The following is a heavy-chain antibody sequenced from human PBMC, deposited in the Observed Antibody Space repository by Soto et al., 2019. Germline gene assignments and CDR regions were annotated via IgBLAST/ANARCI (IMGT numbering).Heavy chain of an antibody. CDR2: INHSGST. V-gene: IGHV4-34*01. CDR1: GGSFSGYY. Sequence: SETLSLTCAVYGGSFSGYYWSWIRQPPGKGLEWIGEINHSGSTNYNPSLKSRVTISVDTSKNQFSLKLSSVTAADTAVYYCARALALAGPTGYNWLDPWGQGTLVT. D-gene: IGHD6-19*01. J-gene: IGHJ5*02. CDR3: ARALALAGPTGYNWLDP.